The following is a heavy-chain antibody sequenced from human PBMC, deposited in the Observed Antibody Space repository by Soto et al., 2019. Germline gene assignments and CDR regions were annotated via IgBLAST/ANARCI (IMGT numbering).Heavy chain of an antibody. CDR3: ARSHGYCSGGSCYWFDP. J-gene: IGHJ5*02. Sequence: KTSETLSLTCTVSGGSISSYYWSWIRQPPGKGLEWIGYIYYSGSTNYNPSLKSRVTISVDTSKNQFSLKLSSVTAADTAVYYCARSHGYCSGGSCYWFDPWGQGTLVTVSS. CDR1: GGSISSYY. V-gene: IGHV4-59*01. CDR2: IYYSGST. D-gene: IGHD2-15*01.